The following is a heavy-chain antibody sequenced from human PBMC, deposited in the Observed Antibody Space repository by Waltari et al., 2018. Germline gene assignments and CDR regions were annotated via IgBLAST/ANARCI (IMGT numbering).Heavy chain of an antibody. D-gene: IGHD6-13*01. V-gene: IGHV1-45*02. J-gene: IGHJ3*02. CDR1: GYTFTYRY. CDR2: ITRFNGNT. CDR3: ASLSSSWRDAFDI. Sequence: QMQLVQSGAEVKKTGSSVKVSCKASGYTFTYRYLHWVRQAPGQALEWMGWITRFNGNTNYAQKFQDRVTSTRDRSMSTAYMELSSLRSEDTAMYYCASLSSSWRDAFDIWGQGTMVTVSS.